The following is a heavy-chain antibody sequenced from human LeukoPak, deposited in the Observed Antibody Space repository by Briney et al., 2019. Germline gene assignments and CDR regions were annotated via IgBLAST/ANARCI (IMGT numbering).Heavy chain of an antibody. V-gene: IGHV3-23*01. CDR3: AKDYEAARPYYFDY. CDR2: ISGSGGST. D-gene: IGHD6-6*01. CDR1: GFAFSSYA. Sequence: GGSLRLSCAASGFAFSSYAMSWVRQAPGKGLEWVSAISGSGGSTYYADSVKGRFTISRDNSKNTLYLQMNGLRAEDTAVYYCAKDYEAARPYYFDYWGQGTLVTVSS. J-gene: IGHJ4*02.